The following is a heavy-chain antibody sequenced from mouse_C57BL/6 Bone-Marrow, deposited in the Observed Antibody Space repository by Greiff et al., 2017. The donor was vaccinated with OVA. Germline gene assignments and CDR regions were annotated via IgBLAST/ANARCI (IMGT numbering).Heavy chain of an antibody. Sequence: QVQLQQPGAELVMPGASVKLSCKASGYTFTSYWMHWVKQRPGQGLEWIGEIDPSDSYTNYNQKFKGKSTLTVDKSSSTAYMQLSSLTSEDSAVYYCARDGNYVGRYYCDDWGQGTTLTVSS. V-gene: IGHV1-69*01. J-gene: IGHJ2*01. D-gene: IGHD2-1*01. CDR2: IDPSDSYT. CDR1: GYTFTSYW. CDR3: ARDGNYVGRYYCDD.